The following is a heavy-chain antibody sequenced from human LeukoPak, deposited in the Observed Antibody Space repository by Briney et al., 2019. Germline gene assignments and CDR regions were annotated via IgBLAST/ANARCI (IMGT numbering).Heavy chain of an antibody. J-gene: IGHJ4*02. V-gene: IGHV3-48*02. CDR1: GFSFNSQN. D-gene: IGHD6-13*01. CDR3: ARGLASSWFYR. Sequence: PGGSLRLSCAASGFSFNSQNMNWVRQAPGKGPEWLAYISGSGSPVFYADSVKGRFTISRDNAQNLLYLQMIGLRDEDTAVYFCARGLASSWFYRWGQGTLVTVSS. CDR2: ISGSGSPV.